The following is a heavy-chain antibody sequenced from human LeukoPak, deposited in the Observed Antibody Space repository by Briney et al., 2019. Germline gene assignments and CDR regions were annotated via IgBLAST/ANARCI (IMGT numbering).Heavy chain of an antibody. J-gene: IGHJ6*03. CDR1: GGSISSYY. V-gene: IGHV4-59*01. D-gene: IGHD1-1*01. Sequence: PSETLSLTCTVSGGSISSYYWSWIRQPPGKGLEWIGYIYYSGSTNYNPSLKSRVTISVDTSKNQFSLKLSSVTAADTAVYYCARVRTTGTSPYYYYYYMDVWGKGTTVTVSS. CDR2: IYYSGST. CDR3: ARVRTTGTSPYYYYYYMDV.